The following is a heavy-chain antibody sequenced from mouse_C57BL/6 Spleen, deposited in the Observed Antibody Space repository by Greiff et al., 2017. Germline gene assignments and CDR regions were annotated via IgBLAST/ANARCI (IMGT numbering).Heavy chain of an antibody. Sequence: QVQLQQSGAELVRPGTSVKVSCKASGYAFTNYLIEWVKQRPGQGLERIGVFNPGSCGTNYNEKFKGKATLTAVKSSSTAYMQLSGLTSEDSAVYFCARGIITTVVAPSFGYWGQGTTLTVSS. CDR2: FNPGSCGT. D-gene: IGHD1-1*01. CDR3: ARGIITTVVAPSFGY. CDR1: GYAFTNYL. J-gene: IGHJ2*01. V-gene: IGHV1-54*01.